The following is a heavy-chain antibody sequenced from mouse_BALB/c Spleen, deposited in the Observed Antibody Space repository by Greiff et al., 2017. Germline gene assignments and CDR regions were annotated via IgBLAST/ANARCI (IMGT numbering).Heavy chain of an antibody. D-gene: IGHD2-3*01. J-gene: IGHJ2*01. CDR1: GYSITSGYY. Sequence: EVKLLESGPGLVKPSQSLSLTCSVTGYSITSGYYWNWIRQFPGNQLEWMGYISYDGSNNYNPSLKNRITITRDTSKNQFFLKLNSVTTEDTATYYCAREGGIYDGYYDYWGQGTTLTVSS. CDR3: AREGGIYDGYYDY. CDR2: ISYDGSN. V-gene: IGHV3-6*02.